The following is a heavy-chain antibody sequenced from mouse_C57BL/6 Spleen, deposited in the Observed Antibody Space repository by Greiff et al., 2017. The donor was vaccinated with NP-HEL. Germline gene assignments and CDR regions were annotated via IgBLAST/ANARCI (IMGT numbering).Heavy chain of an antibody. J-gene: IGHJ4*01. CDR2: IYPGSVSP. V-gene: IGHV1-55*01. D-gene: IGHD6-1*01. Sequence: QVQLQQPGAELVKPFASVNSSRNSSVYTFTSYWITWVKQRPGHGLEWIGDIYPGSVSPNYNGGFKSKATLTVDKSSSTAYMQLSSLTSEDSAVYCCAREPVRQDDMDYWGQGTTVTVSS. CDR1: VYTFTSYW. CDR3: AREPVRQDDMDY.